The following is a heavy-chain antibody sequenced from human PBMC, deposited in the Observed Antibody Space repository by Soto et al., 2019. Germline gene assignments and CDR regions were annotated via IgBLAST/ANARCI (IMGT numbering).Heavy chain of an antibody. J-gene: IGHJ5*02. CDR2: IYHSGST. Sequence: KTSETLSLTCAVSGGSISSSNWWSWVRQPPGKGLEWIGEIYHSGSTNYNPSLKSRVTISVDKSKNQFSLKLSSVTAADTAVYYCARDVLLWFGESITEGNWFDPWGQGTLVTVSS. CDR1: GGSISSSNW. D-gene: IGHD3-10*01. CDR3: ARDVLLWFGESITEGNWFDP. V-gene: IGHV4-4*02.